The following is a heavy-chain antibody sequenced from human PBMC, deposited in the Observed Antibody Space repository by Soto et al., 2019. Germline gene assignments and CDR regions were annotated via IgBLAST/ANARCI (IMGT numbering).Heavy chain of an antibody. CDR2: INPSGGST. CDR1: GYTFTSYY. CDR3: ARDRGAIMITFGTFDY. Sequence: GASVKVSCKASGYTFTSYYMHWVRQAPGQGLEWMGIINPSGGSTSYAQKFQGRVTMTRDTSTSTVYMELSSLRSEDTAVYYCARDRGAIMITFGTFDYWGQGTLVTAPQ. D-gene: IGHD3-16*01. J-gene: IGHJ4*02. V-gene: IGHV1-46*03.